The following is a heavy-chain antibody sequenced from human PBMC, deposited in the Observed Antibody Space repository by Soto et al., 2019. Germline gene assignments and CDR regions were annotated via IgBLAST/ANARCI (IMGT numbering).Heavy chain of an antibody. V-gene: IGHV3-30*09. CDR2: ISYGGDNK. CDR1: GFIFSDYA. CDR3: AKARHSTSWYGLEADL. J-gene: IGHJ4*02. Sequence: QVQLVESGGGVVQPGRSLRLSCAASGFIFSDYAMHWVRQAPGKGLEWVAVISYGGDNKYYADSVRGRFAISRDNLKNTLDLKLNSLNPDDRAVYHCAKARHSTSWYGLEADLWGQGTLVTVSS. D-gene: IGHD6-13*01.